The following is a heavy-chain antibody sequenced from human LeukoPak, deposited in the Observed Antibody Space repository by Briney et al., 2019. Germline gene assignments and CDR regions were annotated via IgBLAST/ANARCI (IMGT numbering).Heavy chain of an antibody. D-gene: IGHD4/OR15-4a*01. CDR3: ARRAGAYSHPYDY. Sequence: GGSLRLSCAASGFTVSSNYMSWVRQAPGKGLEWVSFIYSDNTHYSDSVMGRFTISRDNSKNTLYLQMNSLRAEDTAVYYCARRAGAYSHPYDYWGQGTLVTVSS. J-gene: IGHJ4*02. CDR2: IYSDNT. V-gene: IGHV3-53*01. CDR1: GFTVSSNY.